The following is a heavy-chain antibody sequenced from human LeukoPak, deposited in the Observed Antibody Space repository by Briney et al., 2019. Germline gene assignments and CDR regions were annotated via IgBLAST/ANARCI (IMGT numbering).Heavy chain of an antibody. Sequence: GGSLRLSCAASGFTFSSYAMSWVRQAPGKGLEWFSAISGSGGSTYYADSVKGRFTISRDNSKNTLYLQMNSLRAEDTAVYYCAKEGTYYDSSGYYAYFDYWGQGTLVTVSS. CDR1: GFTFSSYA. J-gene: IGHJ4*02. CDR2: ISGSGGST. CDR3: AKEGTYYDSSGYYAYFDY. V-gene: IGHV3-23*01. D-gene: IGHD3-22*01.